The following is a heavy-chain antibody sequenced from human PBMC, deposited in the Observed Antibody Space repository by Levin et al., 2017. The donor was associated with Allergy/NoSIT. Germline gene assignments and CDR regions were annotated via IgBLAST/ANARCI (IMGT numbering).Heavy chain of an antibody. CDR3: ARRGYSAYDYLGSTAFDM. CDR2: IYYSGST. J-gene: IGHJ3*02. Sequence: SQTLSLTCTVSGGSISSSNYYWGWFRQPPGKGLEWIGTIYYSGSTYYHPSLKSRVTISVDTSKNQFSLKVSSVTAADTALYYCARRGYSAYDYLGSTAFDMWGQGTMVTVSS. V-gene: IGHV4-39*01. D-gene: IGHD5-12*01. CDR1: GGSISSSNYY.